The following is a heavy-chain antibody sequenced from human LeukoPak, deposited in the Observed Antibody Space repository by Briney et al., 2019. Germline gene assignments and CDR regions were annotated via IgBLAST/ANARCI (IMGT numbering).Heavy chain of an antibody. J-gene: IGHJ4*02. Sequence: GGSLRLSCAASGFTFSSFAMSWVRQAPGKGLEWVSAISGSGGSTYYADSVKGRFTISRDNSKNTLYLQMNSLRAEDTAVYYCAQIGRDGYNVDYWGQGTLVTVSS. D-gene: IGHD5-24*01. CDR2: ISGSGGST. CDR1: GFTFSSFA. V-gene: IGHV3-23*01. CDR3: AQIGRDGYNVDY.